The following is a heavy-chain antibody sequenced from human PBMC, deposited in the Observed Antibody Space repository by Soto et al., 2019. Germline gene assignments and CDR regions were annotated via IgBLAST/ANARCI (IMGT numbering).Heavy chain of an antibody. Sequence: SETLSLTCAVYGGSLSRYYWSRIRQPPGKGLEWIGEINHRGSTNYNPSLKSRVTISVDTSKNPFSLKLSSVTAADTAVYYCASDFACSGGSCYYFDYRGQGTLVTVSS. J-gene: IGHJ4*02. V-gene: IGHV4-34*01. D-gene: IGHD2-15*01. CDR2: INHRGST. CDR1: GGSLSRYY. CDR3: ASDFACSGGSCYYFDY.